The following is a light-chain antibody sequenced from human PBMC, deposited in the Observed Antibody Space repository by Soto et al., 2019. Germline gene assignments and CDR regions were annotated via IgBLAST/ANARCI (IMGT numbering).Light chain of an antibody. Sequence: QSVLTQPASVSGCPGQSITISCTGTSSDVGGYNYVSWYQQHPGKAPKLIIYDVSYRPSGVSNRFSGSKSGNTASLTISGLQAEDEADYFCSSYSRRSTYVFGTGTKVTVL. J-gene: IGLJ1*01. CDR1: SSDVGGYNY. CDR2: DVS. CDR3: SSYSRRSTYV. V-gene: IGLV2-14*03.